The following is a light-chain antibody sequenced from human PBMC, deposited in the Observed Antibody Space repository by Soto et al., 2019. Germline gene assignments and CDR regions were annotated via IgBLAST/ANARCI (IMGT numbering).Light chain of an antibody. CDR1: SGNIASNY. CDR2: EDN. V-gene: IGLV6-57*03. Sequence: NFMLTQPHSVSESPGKTVTISCTRSSGNIASNYVQWYQQRPGSAPTTVIYEDNQRPSGVPDRFSGSIDSSSNSVALTISGLRTEDEADYYCQSYDASNQVFGGGTKLTVL. CDR3: QSYDASNQV. J-gene: IGLJ2*01.